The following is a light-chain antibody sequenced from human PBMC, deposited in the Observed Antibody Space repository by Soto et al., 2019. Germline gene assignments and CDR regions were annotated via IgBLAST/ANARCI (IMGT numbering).Light chain of an antibody. CDR1: QSVTNKR. Sequence: EIVLTQSPDTLSLSPGERATLSCSANQSVTNKRLAWYQQKPGQAPRLLIYGASSRAGGIPDKFSGSGSGTDFTLTINRLEPEDFAVYYCQQYGGSPYTFAQGTKLEI. CDR2: GAS. V-gene: IGKV3-20*01. CDR3: QQYGGSPYT. J-gene: IGKJ2*01.